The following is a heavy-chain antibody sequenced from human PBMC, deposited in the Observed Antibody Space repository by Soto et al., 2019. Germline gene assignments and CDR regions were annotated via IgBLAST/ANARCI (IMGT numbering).Heavy chain of an antibody. CDR3: SKGIVVVTAAKWGWGAFDI. Sequence: PSETLSLTCTVSGGSISSYYWSWIRQPPGKGLEWIGYIYYSGSTNYNPSLKSRVTISVDTSKNQFSLKLSSVTAADTAVYYSSKGIVVVTAAKWGWGAFDIWGQGTMVTVSS. CDR2: IYYSGST. CDR1: GGSISSYY. D-gene: IGHD2-2*01. J-gene: IGHJ3*02. V-gene: IGHV4-59*08.